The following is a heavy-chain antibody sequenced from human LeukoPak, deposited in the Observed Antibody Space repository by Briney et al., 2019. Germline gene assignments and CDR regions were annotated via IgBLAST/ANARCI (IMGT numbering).Heavy chain of an antibody. CDR1: GYTFTGYY. J-gene: IGHJ4*02. CDR3: AREYSSGWYGDY. D-gene: IGHD6-19*01. V-gene: IGHV1-2*06. CDR2: FNPNSCGT. Sequence: ASVKVSCKASGYTFTGYYMHWVRQAPGQGLEWMGRFNPNSCGTRYAQKFQGRVTMTRDTSISTAYMELSRLRSDDTAVYYCAREYSSGWYGDYWGQGTLVTVSS.